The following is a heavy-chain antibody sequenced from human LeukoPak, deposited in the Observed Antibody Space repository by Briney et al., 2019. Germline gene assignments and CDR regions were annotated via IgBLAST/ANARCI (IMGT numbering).Heavy chain of an antibody. CDR3: AKDANYYDSSAFFIPFDS. V-gene: IGHV3-23*01. D-gene: IGHD3-22*01. Sequence: GESLRLSCSASGFTFSRFAMTWVRQLPGKGLQWVSTISGNGQKTYYGDSVAGRFSVSRDNSNNILFLQMDSLRADDSALYYYAKDANYYDSSAFFIPFDSWGQGTLVTVSS. CDR2: ISGNGQKT. J-gene: IGHJ4*02. CDR1: GFTFSRFA.